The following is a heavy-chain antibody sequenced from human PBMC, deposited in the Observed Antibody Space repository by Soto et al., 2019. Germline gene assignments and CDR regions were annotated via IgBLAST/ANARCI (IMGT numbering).Heavy chain of an antibody. CDR1: GYTFTSYY. D-gene: IGHD3-10*01. J-gene: IGHJ6*02. CDR3: ARGFYYYGSGSPHPNPYYYYGMDV. CDR2: INPSGGST. V-gene: IGHV1-46*01. Sequence: ASVKVSCKASGYTFTSYYMHWVRQAPGQELEWMGIINPSGGSTSYAQKFQGRVTMTRDTSTSTAYMELSSLRSEDTAVYYCARGFYYYGSGSPHPNPYYYYGMDVWGQGTTVTVSS.